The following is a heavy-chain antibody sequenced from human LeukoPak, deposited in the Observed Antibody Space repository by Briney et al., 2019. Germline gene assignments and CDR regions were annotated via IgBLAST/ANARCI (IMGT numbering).Heavy chain of an antibody. Sequence: SVKVSCKASGGTFSSYAISWVRQAPGQGLEWMGGIIPIFGAANYAQKFQGRVTITADESTSTAYMELSSLRSEDTAVYYCARDRENYDFWSGYYFDYWGQGTLVTASS. V-gene: IGHV1-69*13. CDR3: ARDRENYDFWSGYYFDY. CDR2: IIPIFGAA. J-gene: IGHJ4*02. CDR1: GGTFSSYA. D-gene: IGHD3-3*01.